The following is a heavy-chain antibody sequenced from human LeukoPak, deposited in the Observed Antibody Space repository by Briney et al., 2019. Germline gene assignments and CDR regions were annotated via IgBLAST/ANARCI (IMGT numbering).Heavy chain of an antibody. CDR2: IYYSGST. CDR3: AGNNDRGYPEFDY. Sequence: SETLSLTCTVSGGSISSYYWSWIRQPPGKGLEWIGYIYYSGSTNYNPSLKSRVTISVDTSKNQFSLKLSSVTAADTAVSYCAGNNDRGYPEFDYWGQGTLVTVSS. CDR1: GGSISSYY. D-gene: IGHD1-1*01. V-gene: IGHV4-59*01. J-gene: IGHJ4*02.